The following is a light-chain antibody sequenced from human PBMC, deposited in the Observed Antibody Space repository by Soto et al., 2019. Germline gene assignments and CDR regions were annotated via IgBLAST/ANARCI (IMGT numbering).Light chain of an antibody. V-gene: IGKV1-39*01. CDR2: AAS. CDR3: QQSHSTPLT. J-gene: IGKJ4*01. CDR1: QSISSY. Sequence: DIPMTQSPSSLSAFVGDRVTITCRASQSISSYLNWYQQKPGKAPELLIYAASSLQSGVPSRFSGSGSGTDFTLTIISLQPEDFATYYCQQSHSTPLTFGGGTKLEI.